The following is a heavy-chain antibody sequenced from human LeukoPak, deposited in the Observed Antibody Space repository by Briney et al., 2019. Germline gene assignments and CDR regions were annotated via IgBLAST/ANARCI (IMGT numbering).Heavy chain of an antibody. Sequence: SETLSLTCTVSGGSISSYYWSWIRQTPGKGLEWIGYIYYSGSTNYNPSLKSRVTISVDTSKNQFSLKLSSVTAADTAVYYCARERGELYYFDYWGQGTLVTVSS. V-gene: IGHV4-59*01. CDR1: GGSISSYY. CDR2: IYYSGST. J-gene: IGHJ4*02. D-gene: IGHD1-7*01. CDR3: ARERGELYYFDY.